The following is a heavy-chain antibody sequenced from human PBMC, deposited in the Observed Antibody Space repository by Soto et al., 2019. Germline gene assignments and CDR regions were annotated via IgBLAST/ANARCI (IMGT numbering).Heavy chain of an antibody. D-gene: IGHD5-12*01. CDR1: GGPFSSYT. CDR2: IIPILGIA. V-gene: IGHV1-69*02. CDR3: AVDIVATIITMSDFNWFDP. J-gene: IGHJ5*02. Sequence: SVKVSCKASGGPFSSYTISRVRQAPGQGLEWMGRIIPILGIANYAQKFQGRVTITADKSTSTAYMELSSLRSEDTAVYYCAVDIVATIITMSDFNWFDPWGQGSLVTVSS.